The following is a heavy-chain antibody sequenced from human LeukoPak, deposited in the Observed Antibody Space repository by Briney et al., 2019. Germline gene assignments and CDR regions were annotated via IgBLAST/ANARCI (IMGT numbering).Heavy chain of an antibody. D-gene: IGHD2-2*01. CDR2: MNPNSGNT. J-gene: IGHJ4*02. CDR3: ARVPKGSTSCCLDY. CDR1: GYTFTSYD. V-gene: IGHV1-8*03. Sequence: ASVKVSCKASGYTFTSYDINWVRQATGQGLEWMGWMNPNSGNTGYAQKFQGRVTIIRNTSISTAYMELSSLRSEDTAVYYCARVPKGSTSCCLDYWGQGTLVTVSS.